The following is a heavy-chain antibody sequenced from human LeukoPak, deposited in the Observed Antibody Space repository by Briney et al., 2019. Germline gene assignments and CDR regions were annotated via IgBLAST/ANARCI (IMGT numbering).Heavy chain of an antibody. CDR2: IWYDGSNK. V-gene: IGHV3-33*01. J-gene: IGHJ6*02. Sequence: PGGSLRLSCAASGFTFSSYGMHWVRQAPGKGLEWVAVIWYDGSNKNYADSVKGRFTISRDNSKNTLYLQMNSLRAEDTAVYYCARLGGDWRGYYYAMDVWGQGTTVTVSS. D-gene: IGHD3/OR15-3a*01. CDR1: GFTFSSYG. CDR3: ARLGGDWRGYYYAMDV.